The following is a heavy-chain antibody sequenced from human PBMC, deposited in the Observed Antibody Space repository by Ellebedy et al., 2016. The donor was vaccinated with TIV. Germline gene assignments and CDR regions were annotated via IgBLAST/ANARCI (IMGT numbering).Heavy chain of an antibody. J-gene: IGHJ5*02. Sequence: SGPTLVKPTQTLTLTCTFSGFSLSTSGVGVGWIRQPPGKALEWLALIYWNDDKRYSPSLKSRLTITKDTSKNQVVLTMTNMDPVDTATYYCAHSFAAKYSTNWFDPWGQGTLVTVSS. CDR1: GFSLSTSGVG. CDR2: IYWNDDK. V-gene: IGHV2-5*01. D-gene: IGHD6-6*01. CDR3: AHSFAAKYSTNWFDP.